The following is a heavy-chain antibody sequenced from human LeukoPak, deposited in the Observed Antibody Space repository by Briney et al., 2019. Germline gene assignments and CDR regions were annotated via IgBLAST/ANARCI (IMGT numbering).Heavy chain of an antibody. J-gene: IGHJ3*02. CDR3: AKRSMGGGAFDI. D-gene: IGHD3-16*01. CDR1: GFTFSSYG. CDR2: ISGTGGTK. Sequence: PGGSLRLSCAASGFTFSSYGMSWVRQAPGKGLEWVSAISGTGGTKYYADSVKGRFTISRDNSKNTLYLQMNSLRAEDTAVYYCAKRSMGGGAFDIWGQGTMVTVSS. V-gene: IGHV3-23*01.